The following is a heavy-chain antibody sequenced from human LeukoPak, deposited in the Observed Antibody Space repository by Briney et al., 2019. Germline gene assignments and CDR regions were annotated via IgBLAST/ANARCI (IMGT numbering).Heavy chain of an antibody. CDR3: TRDFDEGGWFDP. CDR2: IYHSGST. V-gene: IGHV4-30-2*01. Sequence: SETLSLTCAVSGGSISSGGYSWSWIRQPPGKGLEWIGYIYHSGSTYYNPSLKSRVTISVDRSKNQISLNRSSVTAADTALYYCTRDFDEGGWFDPWGQRTPGTVSS. J-gene: IGHJ5*02. CDR1: GGSISSGGYS. D-gene: IGHD3-9*01.